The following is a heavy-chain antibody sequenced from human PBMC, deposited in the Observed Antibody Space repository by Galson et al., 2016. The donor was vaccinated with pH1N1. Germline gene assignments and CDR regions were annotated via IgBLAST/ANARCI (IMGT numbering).Heavy chain of an antibody. J-gene: IGHJ4*02. V-gene: IGHV3-30*02. CDR1: GFPFSSHG. Sequence: SLRLSCAASGFPFSSHGTHWVRQAPGKGLEWLAFIRYEGSTKYYAGSVQGRFTISRDNLANMVYLQMDSLRREDTAVYYCARDRVRSGSIQHPWTLDYWGQGILVTVS. CDR2: IRYEGSTK. CDR3: ARDRVRSGSIQHPWTLDY. D-gene: IGHD5-12*01.